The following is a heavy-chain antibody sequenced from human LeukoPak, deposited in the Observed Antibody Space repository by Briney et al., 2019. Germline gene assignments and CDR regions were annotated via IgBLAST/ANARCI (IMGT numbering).Heavy chain of an antibody. Sequence: GGSLRLSCAGSGFTFSSHWIGWVRQAPGKGLEWVAHINQDGSQKYYVDSVEGRFAISRDNAKNSLYLQMNSLRADDTAVYYCAQAEKRESGHRFQHWGQGILVTVSS. CDR2: INQDGSQK. D-gene: IGHD3-3*01. J-gene: IGHJ1*01. CDR1: GFTFSSHW. V-gene: IGHV3-7*03. CDR3: AQAEKRESGHRFQH.